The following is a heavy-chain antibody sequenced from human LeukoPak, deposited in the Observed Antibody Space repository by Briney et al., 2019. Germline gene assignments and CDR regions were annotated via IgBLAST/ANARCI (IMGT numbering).Heavy chain of an antibody. CDR2: ISYDGSNK. J-gene: IGHJ5*02. CDR3: ARDRRYYYGSGRNRNWFDP. V-gene: IGHV3-30*04. Sequence: GGSLRLSCAASGFTFSSYAMHWVRQAPGKGLEWVAVISYDGSNKYYADSVKGRFTISRDNSKNTLYLQMNSLRAEDTAVYYCARDRRYYYGSGRNRNWFDPWGQGTLVTVSS. D-gene: IGHD3-10*01. CDR1: GFTFSSYA.